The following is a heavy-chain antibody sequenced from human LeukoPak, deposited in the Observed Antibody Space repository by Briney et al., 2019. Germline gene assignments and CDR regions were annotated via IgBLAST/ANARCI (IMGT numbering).Heavy chain of an antibody. CDR3: LIQYFFDY. D-gene: IGHD5-18*01. CDR1: GFTVSDAY. V-gene: IGHV3-15*01. J-gene: IGHJ4*02. CDR2: IQSKPDGSTT. Sequence: GGSLRLSCAASGFTVSDAYMSWVRQTPGKGLEWVARIQSKPDGSTTAYAAPVKGRFIISRDDSKNTLYLDLNSLKAEDTGIYYYLIQYFFDYWGQGTPVTVSS.